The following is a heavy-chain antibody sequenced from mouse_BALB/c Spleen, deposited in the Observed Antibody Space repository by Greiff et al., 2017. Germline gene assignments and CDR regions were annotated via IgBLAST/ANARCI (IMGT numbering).Heavy chain of an antibody. D-gene: IGHD2-10*02. CDR2: ISSGSSTI. V-gene: IGHV5-17*02. J-gene: IGHJ2*01. Sequence: EVHLVESGGGLVQPGGSRKLSCAASGFTFSSFGMHWVRQAPEQGLEWVAYISSGSSTIYYAHTVKGRFTISRDNPKNTLFLQMTSLRSEDTALYYCARSQYGKPFDYWGQGTTLTVSA. CDR3: ARSQYGKPFDY. CDR1: GFTFSSFG.